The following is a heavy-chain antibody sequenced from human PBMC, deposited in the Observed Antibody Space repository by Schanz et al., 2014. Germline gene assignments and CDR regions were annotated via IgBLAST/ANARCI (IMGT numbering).Heavy chain of an antibody. D-gene: IGHD2-15*01. CDR2: IYDSRNT. CDR1: GDSMSSGGYY. Sequence: QVQLQESGPGLVKPSQTLSLTCNVSGDSMSSGGYYWNWIRQHPGKGLEWIGYIYDSRNTYYNPSLKSRVTMSIDTSENQFSLNLRSVTGADTAVYYCARLVGPSFYYGMDVWGQGTTVTVSS. V-gene: IGHV4-31*03. J-gene: IGHJ6*02. CDR3: ARLVGPSFYYGMDV.